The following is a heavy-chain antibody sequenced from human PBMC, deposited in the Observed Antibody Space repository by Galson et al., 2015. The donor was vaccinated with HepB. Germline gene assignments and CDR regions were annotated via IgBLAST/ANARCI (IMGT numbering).Heavy chain of an antibody. Sequence: SLRLSCAASGFTVSSNYMSWVRQAPGKGLEWVSVIYSGGSTYYADSVKGRFTISRDNSKNTLYLQMNSLRAEDTAVYYCAREFYDILTGYSHYFDYWGQGTLVTVPS. CDR2: IYSGGST. J-gene: IGHJ4*02. V-gene: IGHV3-66*01. CDR3: AREFYDILTGYSHYFDY. CDR1: GFTVSSNY. D-gene: IGHD3-9*01.